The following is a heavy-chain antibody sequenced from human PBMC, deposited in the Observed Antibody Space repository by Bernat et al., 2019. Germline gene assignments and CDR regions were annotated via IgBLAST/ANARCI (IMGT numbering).Heavy chain of an antibody. D-gene: IGHD6-6*01. CDR2: INPSGGST. Sequence: QVQLVQAGAEVKKPGASVKGSCKASGYTFTSYYMHWVRQAPGQGLEWMGIINPSGGSTSCEQKFQGRVTMTRDTSTSTVYMELSRLSTEDTAVYYCARDRKQLGNPYYDYGMDVWGQGTTVTVSS. J-gene: IGHJ6*02. V-gene: IGHV1-46*03. CDR3: ARDRKQLGNPYYDYGMDV. CDR1: GYTFTSYY.